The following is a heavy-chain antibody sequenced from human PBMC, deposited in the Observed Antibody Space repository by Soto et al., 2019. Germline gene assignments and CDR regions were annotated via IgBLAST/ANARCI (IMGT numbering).Heavy chain of an antibody. V-gene: IGHV4-31*03. CDR1: GGSIRSGVYD. CDR3: TGQLRDAYLGV. D-gene: IGHD2-2*01. Sequence: SESLSLTCTVSGGSIRSGVYDWRWTRQHRGKGREWIGYIYYSGSTYYNPSLKSRVTISVDTSKNQFSLKLSSVTAADTAGYYCTGQLRDAYLGVCGKGT. J-gene: IGHJ6*03. CDR2: IYYSGST.